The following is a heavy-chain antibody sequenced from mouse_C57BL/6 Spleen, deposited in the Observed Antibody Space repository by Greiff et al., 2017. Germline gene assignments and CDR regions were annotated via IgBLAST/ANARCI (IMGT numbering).Heavy chain of an antibody. J-gene: IGHJ1*03. CDR1: GYTFTDYN. D-gene: IGHD2-3*01. Sequence: EVHLVESGPELVKPGASVKIPCKASGYTFTDYNMDWVKQSHGKSLEWIGDINPNNGGTIYNQKFKGKATLTVDKSSSTAYMELRSLTSEDTAVYYCARCYDGYWYFDVWGTGTTVTVSS. V-gene: IGHV1-18*01. CDR2: INPNNGGT. CDR3: ARCYDGYWYFDV.